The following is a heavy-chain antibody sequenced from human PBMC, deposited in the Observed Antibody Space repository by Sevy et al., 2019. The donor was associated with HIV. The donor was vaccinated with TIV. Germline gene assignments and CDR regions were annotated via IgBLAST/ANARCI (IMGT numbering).Heavy chain of an antibody. CDR2: VSGSGSTT. J-gene: IGHJ4*02. CDR3: AKGGAARPEF. V-gene: IGHV3-23*01. CDR1: GFTFSSYH. Sequence: GGSLRLSCAASGFTFSSYHMSWVRQAPGKGLEWVSAVSGSGSTTYYADPLKGRFTISRDNSKNTVYLQMSSLRADDTALYYCAKGGAARPEFWGQGTLVTVSS. D-gene: IGHD6-6*01.